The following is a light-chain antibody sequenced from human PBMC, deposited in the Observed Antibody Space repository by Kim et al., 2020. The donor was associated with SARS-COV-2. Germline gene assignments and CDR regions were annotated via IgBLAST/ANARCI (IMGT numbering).Light chain of an antibody. V-gene: IGLV2-23*02. CDR1: SGDVGRYNL. CDR3: CSYAGATKYV. CDR2: EVR. J-gene: IGLJ1*01. Sequence: GQSFTIFCPGTSGDVGRYNLVSWYEQRPGKAPNLIVYEVRRRPSGVSNRFAGSKSGNTASLTISGLQAEDEADYYCCSYAGATKYVFGTGTKVTVL.